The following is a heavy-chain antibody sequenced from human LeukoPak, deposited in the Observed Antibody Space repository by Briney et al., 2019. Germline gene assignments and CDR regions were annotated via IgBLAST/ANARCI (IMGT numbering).Heavy chain of an antibody. V-gene: IGHV3-23*01. Sequence: PGGSLRLSCAASGFTFSSYALNWVRQAPRRGLEGVSGISNNGVNRNYEDSVTGRFTISRDNSKNTLYLQMHSLSAEDTAVYYCAKGEFGRGWPNWGQGTLVTVSS. J-gene: IGHJ4*02. CDR3: AKGEFGRGWPN. CDR1: GFTFSSYA. D-gene: IGHD6-19*01. CDR2: ISNNGVNR.